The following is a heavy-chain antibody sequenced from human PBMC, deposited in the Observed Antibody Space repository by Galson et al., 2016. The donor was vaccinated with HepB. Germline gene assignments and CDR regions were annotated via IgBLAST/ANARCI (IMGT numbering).Heavy chain of an antibody. CDR3: ARKHFDY. CDR1: GFTFSDYW. CDR2: MKQDGSQE. V-gene: IGHV3-7*03. J-gene: IGHJ4*02. Sequence: SLRLSCAVSGFTFSDYWMGWVRQSPGKGLEWVATMKQDGSQETYGDSLRGRFKISRDNTKNSLYLQMNNLEVEDTAVYYCARKHFDYWGQGTLVTVSP.